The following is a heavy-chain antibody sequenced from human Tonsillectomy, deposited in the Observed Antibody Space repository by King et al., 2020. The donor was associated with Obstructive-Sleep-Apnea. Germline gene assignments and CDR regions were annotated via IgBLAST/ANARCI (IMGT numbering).Heavy chain of an antibody. V-gene: IGHV1-18*04. CDR1: GYTFNSYG. J-gene: IGHJ6*02. CDR3: ARDLREGYSSSWYPYYYGMDV. Sequence: QLVQSGAEVKKPGASVKVSCKASGYTFNSYGINWVRQAPGQGLEWVGWISAYNRNTNYAQKLQGRVTMTTDTSTSIAYMELRSLRSDDTAVYYCARDLREGYSSSWYPYYYGMDVWGQGTTVTVSS. D-gene: IGHD6-13*01. CDR2: ISAYNRNT.